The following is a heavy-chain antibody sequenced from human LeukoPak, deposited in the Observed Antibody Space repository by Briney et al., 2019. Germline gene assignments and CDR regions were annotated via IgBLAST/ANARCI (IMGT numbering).Heavy chain of an antibody. CDR3: ARGPPRYTSY. CDR2: IYHSGST. J-gene: IGHJ4*02. V-gene: IGHV4-38-2*02. Sequence: PSETLSLTCTVSGYSISSGYYWGWIRQPPGKGLEWIGSIYHSGSTYYNPSLKSRVTISVDTSKNQFSLKLSPVTAADTAVYYCARGPPRYTSYWGQGALVIVSS. D-gene: IGHD5-18*01. CDR1: GYSISSGYY.